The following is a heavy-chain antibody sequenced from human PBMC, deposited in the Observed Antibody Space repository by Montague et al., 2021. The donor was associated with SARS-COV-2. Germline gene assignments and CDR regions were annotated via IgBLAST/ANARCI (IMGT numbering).Heavy chain of an antibody. Sequence: SLRLSCAASGFTFSSYEMNWVRQAPGKGLAWVSYISSSGSTLYHADSVRGRFTISRDNARDSVYLHMNSLRAEDTAVYYCAREEDSYGSGTLDYWGQGTLVTVSS. CDR2: ISSSGSTL. CDR1: GFTFSSYE. CDR3: AREEDSYGSGTLDY. V-gene: IGHV3-48*03. J-gene: IGHJ4*02. D-gene: IGHD3-10*01.